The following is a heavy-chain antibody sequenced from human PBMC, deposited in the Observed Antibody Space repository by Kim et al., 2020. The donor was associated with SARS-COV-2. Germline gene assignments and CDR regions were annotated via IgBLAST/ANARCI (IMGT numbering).Heavy chain of an antibody. CDR1: GFTFSSYA. D-gene: IGHD3-22*01. CDR2: ISYDGSNK. J-gene: IGHJ4*02. CDR3: ARGSTYYDSPRRLLQFDY. V-gene: IGHV3-30*04. Sequence: GGSLRLSCAASGFTFSSYAMHWVRQAPGKGLEWVAVISYDGSNKYYADSVKGRFTISRDNSKNTLYLQMNSLRAEDTAVYYCARGSTYYDSPRRLLQFDYWGQGTLVTVSS.